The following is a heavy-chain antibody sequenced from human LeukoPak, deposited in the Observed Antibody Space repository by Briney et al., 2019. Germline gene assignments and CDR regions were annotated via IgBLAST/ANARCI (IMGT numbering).Heavy chain of an antibody. CDR3: ASPARRYCSSTSCYESPWFDP. V-gene: IGHV4-30-2*03. CDR2: IYYSGST. D-gene: IGHD2-2*01. J-gene: IGHJ5*02. CDR1: GGSISSGAYY. Sequence: SETLSLTCTVSGGSISSGAYYWSWIRQPPGKGLEWIGSIYYSGSTYYNPSLKSRVTISVDTSKNQFSLKLSSVTAADTAVYYCASPARRYCSSTSCYESPWFDPWGQGTLVTVSS.